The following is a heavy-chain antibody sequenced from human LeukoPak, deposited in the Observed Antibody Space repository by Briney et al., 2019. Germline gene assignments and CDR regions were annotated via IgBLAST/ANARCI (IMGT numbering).Heavy chain of an antibody. Sequence: PGGSLRLSCAASGFTFSSYAMSWVRQAPGKGLEWVSAISGSGGSTYYADSVKGRFIISRDNSKNTLYLQMNSLRAEDTAVYYCAKVLTISPTVVKSGDFDYWGQGTLVTVSS. CDR1: GFTFSSYA. D-gene: IGHD4-23*01. V-gene: IGHV3-23*01. J-gene: IGHJ4*02. CDR3: AKVLTISPTVVKSGDFDY. CDR2: ISGSGGST.